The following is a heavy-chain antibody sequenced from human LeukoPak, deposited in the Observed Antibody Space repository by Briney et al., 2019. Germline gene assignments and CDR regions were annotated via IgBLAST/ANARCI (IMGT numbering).Heavy chain of an antibody. CDR2: IWYDGSNK. CDR3: ARAPVGGYSRCFDY. CDR1: GFTFSNAW. Sequence: GGSLRLSCAASGFTFSNAWMSWVRQAPGKGLEWVAVIWYDGSNKYYADSVKGRFTISRDNSKNTLYLQMNSLRAEDTAVYYCARAPVGGYSRCFDYWGQGTLVTVSS. J-gene: IGHJ4*02. D-gene: IGHD5-12*01. V-gene: IGHV3-33*08.